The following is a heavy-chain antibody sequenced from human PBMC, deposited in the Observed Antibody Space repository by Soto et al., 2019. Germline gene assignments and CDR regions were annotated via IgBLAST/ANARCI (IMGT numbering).Heavy chain of an antibody. V-gene: IGHV4-34*01. J-gene: IGHJ6*02. CDR2: INHSGST. CDR3: ARGGRIVVVPAAMKGVGYYGMDV. CDR1: GGSFSGYY. D-gene: IGHD2-2*01. Sequence: SETLSLTCAVYGGSFSGYYWSWIRQPPGKGLEWIGEINHSGSTNYNPSLKSRVTISVDTSKNQFSLKLSSVTAADTAVYYCARGGRIVVVPAAMKGVGYYGMDVWGQGTTVTVS.